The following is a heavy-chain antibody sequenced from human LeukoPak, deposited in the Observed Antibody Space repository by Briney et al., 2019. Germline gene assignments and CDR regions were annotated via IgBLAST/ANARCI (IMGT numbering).Heavy chain of an antibody. CDR3: ARTYDFGRVPPADAFEN. CDR2: IDARSGIT. D-gene: IGHD3-3*01. V-gene: IGHV3-48*01. Sequence: PGGSLRLSCATSGFTFTIYGINWVRQAPGKGPEWVSYIDARSGITYYADSVQGRFTISRDNAKESVFLQMNGLRAEDTAVYYCARTYDFGRVPPADAFENSGDGTPGTVSP. J-gene: IGHJ3*02. CDR1: GFTFTIYG.